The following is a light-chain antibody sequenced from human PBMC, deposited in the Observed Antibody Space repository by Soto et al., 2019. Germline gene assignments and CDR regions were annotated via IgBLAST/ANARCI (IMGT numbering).Light chain of an antibody. J-gene: IGKJ4*01. V-gene: IGKV1-5*01. Sequence: DIQMTQSPSTLSASVGDRVTITCRASQSISSWLAWYQQKPGKAPKLLIYHASSLESGVPLRFSGSGSGTEFTLNISSLQPDDFATYYCQQYNSYLLTFGGGTRVEIK. CDR3: QQYNSYLLT. CDR2: HAS. CDR1: QSISSW.